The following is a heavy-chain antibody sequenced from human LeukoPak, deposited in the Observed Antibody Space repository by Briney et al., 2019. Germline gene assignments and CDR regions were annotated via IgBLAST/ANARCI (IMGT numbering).Heavy chain of an antibody. CDR2: ISAYNGNT. CDR1: GYTFSIYG. J-gene: IGHJ4*02. V-gene: IGHV1-18*01. CDR3: ARGGYSYGYMGYFDY. D-gene: IGHD5-18*01. Sequence: GASVKVSCKASGYTFSIYGVSWVRQAPGQGLEWVAWISAYNGNTNYAQKFQGRVTMTTDTSTSTAYMELRSLRSDDTAAYYCARGGYSYGYMGYFDYWGQGTLVTVSS.